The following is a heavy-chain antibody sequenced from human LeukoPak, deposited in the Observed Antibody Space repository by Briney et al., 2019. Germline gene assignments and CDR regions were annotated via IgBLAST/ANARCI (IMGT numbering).Heavy chain of an antibody. CDR1: GSRFSDYW. D-gene: IGHD3-10*01. Sequence: GESLKISCKSSGSRFSDYWIGWVRQRPGKGPEWMGIIHPGDSDTRYSPSFQGQVTMSADKSISTAFLQWSSLRASDTAMYFRARVASGNSIGEYFQYWGQGTLVTVSS. CDR3: ARVASGNSIGEYFQY. V-gene: IGHV5-51*01. CDR2: IHPGDSDT. J-gene: IGHJ1*01.